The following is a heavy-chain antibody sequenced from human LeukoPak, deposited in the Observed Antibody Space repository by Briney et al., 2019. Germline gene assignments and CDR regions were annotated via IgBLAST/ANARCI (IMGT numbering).Heavy chain of an antibody. V-gene: IGHV1-46*01. D-gene: IGHD3-9*01. CDR1: GYTFTSYY. CDR3: ARSDQTYYDILTGYADFDY. J-gene: IGHJ4*02. CDR2: NPSGGST. Sequence: ASVKVSCKASGYTFTSYYIHWVRQAPGEGLEWMGINPSGGSTSHAQKFQGRVTMTRNTSISTAYMELSSLRSEDTAVYYCARSDQTYYDILTGYADFDYWGQGTLVTVSS.